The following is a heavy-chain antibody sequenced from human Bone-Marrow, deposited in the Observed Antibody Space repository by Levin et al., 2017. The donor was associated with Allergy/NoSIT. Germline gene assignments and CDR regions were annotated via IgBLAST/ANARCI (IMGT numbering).Heavy chain of an antibody. CDR2: IDWDGDE. CDR1: GFSLATSGMS. J-gene: IGHJ6*02. V-gene: IGHV2-70*01. CDR3: ARSFDYFGFEV. Sequence: SGPTLVKPTQTLTLTCAFSGFSLATSGMSLNWIRQPPGKALEWLALIDWDGDEYYLTSLRTRLTISKDTSNNQVVLTLTNVDPADTATYYCARSFDYFGFEVWGRGTTVTVSS. D-gene: IGHD3-3*01.